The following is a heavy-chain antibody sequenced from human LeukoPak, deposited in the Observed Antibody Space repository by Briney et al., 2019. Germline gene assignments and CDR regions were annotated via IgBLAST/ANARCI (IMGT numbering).Heavy chain of an antibody. J-gene: IGHJ6*02. Sequence: GGSLRLSCAASGFTFSSYAMSWVRQAPGEGLEWVSAISGSGGSTYYADSVKGRFTISRDNSKNTLYLQMNSLRAEDTAVYYCAKDPPSIAAADTYYYGMDVWGQGTTVTVSS. CDR1: GFTFSSYA. CDR2: ISGSGGST. V-gene: IGHV3-23*01. D-gene: IGHD6-13*01. CDR3: AKDPPSIAAADTYYYGMDV.